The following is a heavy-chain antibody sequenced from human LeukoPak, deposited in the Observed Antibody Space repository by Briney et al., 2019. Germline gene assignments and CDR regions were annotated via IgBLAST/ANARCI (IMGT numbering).Heavy chain of an antibody. Sequence: SVKVSCKASGGTFSNFAISWVRQAPGQGLVWMGGIIPIFGTANYAQKFQGRVTIITGESTSTAYMELSSLISEDTAVYYCARGPLFYGSGVTHFDDWGQGTLVTVSS. CDR3: ARGPLFYGSGVTHFDD. CDR2: IIPIFGTA. J-gene: IGHJ4*02. D-gene: IGHD3-10*01. CDR1: GGTFSNFA. V-gene: IGHV1-69*05.